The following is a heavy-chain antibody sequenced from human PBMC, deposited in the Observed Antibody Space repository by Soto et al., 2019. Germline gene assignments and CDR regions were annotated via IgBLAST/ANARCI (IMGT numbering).Heavy chain of an antibody. CDR2: VFDSGKT. V-gene: IGHV4-31*02. CDR3: ARGSGYYRNFDS. J-gene: IGHJ4*02. D-gene: IGHD3-3*01. CDR1: GCSITSGGYS. Sequence: QVQLQESGPGLVKPSQTLSLTCSVSGCSITSGGYSWTWIRHQPGKALQWIGYVFDSGKTYYNPSLKSRLTIAVDTAKNLFALELSSVTAADTAVYFCARGSGYYRNFDSWGQGTLVSVSS.